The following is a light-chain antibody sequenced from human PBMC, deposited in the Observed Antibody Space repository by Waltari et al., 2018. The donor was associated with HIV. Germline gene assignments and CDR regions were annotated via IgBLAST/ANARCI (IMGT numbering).Light chain of an antibody. CDR1: SSDFGFDNY. V-gene: IGLV2-14*03. CDR3: TSYTTSDTLR. CDR2: EVS. J-gene: IGLJ3*02. Sequence: QSVLTQPASVSGSPGQSVTISCTGTSSDFGFDNYVSWYQQYPGKAPTLIIYEVSSRPSGVSDRFSGSKSGNTASLTISGLQNEDEAYYFCTSYTTSDTLRFGGGTKVTVL.